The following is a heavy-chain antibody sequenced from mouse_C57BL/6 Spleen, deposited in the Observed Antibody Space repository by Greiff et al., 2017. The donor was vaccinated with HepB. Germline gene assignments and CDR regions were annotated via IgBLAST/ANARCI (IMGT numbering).Heavy chain of an antibody. D-gene: IGHD2-4*01. CDR3: ARHEEGLRRRGGYAMDY. CDR2: FYPGSGSI. V-gene: IGHV1-62-2*01. CDR1: GYTFTEYT. J-gene: IGHJ4*01. Sequence: QVQLKESGAELVKPGASVKLSCKASGYTFTEYTIHWVKQRSGQGLEWIGWFYPGSGSIKYNEKFKDKATLTADKSSSTVYMELSRLTSEDSAVYFCARHEEGLRRRGGYAMDYWGQGTSVTVSS.